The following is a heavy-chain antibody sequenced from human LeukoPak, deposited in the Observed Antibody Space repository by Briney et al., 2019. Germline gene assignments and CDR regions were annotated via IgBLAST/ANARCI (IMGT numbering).Heavy chain of an antibody. V-gene: IGHV4-39*01. CDR1: GDSVSRSDSY. Sequence: SETLSLTCSVSGDSVSRSDSYWDWIRQPPGKGLEWIGTIYYSGRTYYSPSLKSRVTMSVDPSNNQFSLNLGSVTAADTALYYCARRRYYDGSGYLEWGQGTLLSVSS. D-gene: IGHD3-22*01. J-gene: IGHJ1*01. CDR2: IYYSGRT. CDR3: ARRRYYDGSGYLE.